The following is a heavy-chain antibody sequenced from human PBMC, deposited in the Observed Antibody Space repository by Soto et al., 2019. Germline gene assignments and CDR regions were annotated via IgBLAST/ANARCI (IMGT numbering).Heavy chain of an antibody. CDR3: ASSYSSGWSYGMDV. V-gene: IGHV4-39*01. Sequence: PSETLSLTCTVSGGSISSSSYYWGWIRQPPGKGLEWIGSIYYSGSTYYNPSLKSRVTISVDTSKNQFSLKLSSVTAADTAVYYCASSYSSGWSYGMDVWGQGTTVTVSS. D-gene: IGHD6-19*01. CDR2: IYYSGST. J-gene: IGHJ6*02. CDR1: GGSISSSSYY.